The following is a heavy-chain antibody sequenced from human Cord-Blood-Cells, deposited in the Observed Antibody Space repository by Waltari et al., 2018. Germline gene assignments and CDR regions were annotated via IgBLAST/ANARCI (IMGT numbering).Heavy chain of an antibody. V-gene: IGHV5-51*01. D-gene: IGHD6-13*01. J-gene: IGHJ4*02. CDR3: ARRGLHSSSWYYFDY. CDR1: GYSFTSYW. Sequence: EVQLVQSGAEVKKPGESLKISCKGSGYSFTSYWIGWVRQMPGKGLECMGIICPGDSDTRYSPSFQGQVTISADKSISTAYLQWSSLKASDTAMYYCARRGLHSSSWYYFDYWGQGTLVTVSS. CDR2: ICPGDSDT.